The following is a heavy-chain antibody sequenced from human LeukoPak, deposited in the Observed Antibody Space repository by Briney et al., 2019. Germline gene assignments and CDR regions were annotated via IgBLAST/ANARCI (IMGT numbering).Heavy chain of an antibody. Sequence: ASVKVSCKASRYTFTSYAMNWVRQAPGQGLEWMGWINTNTGNPTYAQGFTGRFVFSLDTSVSTAYLQISSLKAEDTAVYYCARDLERPMVVAATIGIVGIWGQGTMVTVSS. CDR3: ARDLERPMVVAATIGIVGI. V-gene: IGHV7-4-1*02. J-gene: IGHJ3*02. D-gene: IGHD2-15*01. CDR2: INTNTGNP. CDR1: RYTFTSYA.